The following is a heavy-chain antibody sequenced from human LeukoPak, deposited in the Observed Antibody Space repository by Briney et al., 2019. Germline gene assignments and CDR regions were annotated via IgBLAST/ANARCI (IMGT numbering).Heavy chain of an antibody. CDR2: INPSGGST. Sequence: ASVKVSCKASGYTFTSYYMHWVRQAPGQGLEWIGIINPSGGSTSYAQKFQGRVTITADESTSTAYMELSSLRSEDTAVYYCARVIAARLTSYYYYMDVWGKGTTVTVSS. V-gene: IGHV1-46*01. CDR1: GYTFTSYY. J-gene: IGHJ6*03. D-gene: IGHD6-6*01. CDR3: ARVIAARLTSYYYYMDV.